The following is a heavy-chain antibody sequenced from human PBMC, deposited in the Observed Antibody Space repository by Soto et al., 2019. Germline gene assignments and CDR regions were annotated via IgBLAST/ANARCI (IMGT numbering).Heavy chain of an antibody. CDR1: GYTFTSYY. D-gene: IGHD1-1*01. V-gene: IGHV1-46*01. CDR2: INPSGGST. Sequence: ASVKVSCKASGYTFTSYYMHWVRQAPGQGLEWMGIINPSGGSTSYAQKFQGRVTMTRDTSTSTVYMELSSLRSEDTAVYYCARDLEGSTQVHYYRLDVWGQGTTVTVSS. J-gene: IGHJ6*02. CDR3: ARDLEGSTQVHYYRLDV.